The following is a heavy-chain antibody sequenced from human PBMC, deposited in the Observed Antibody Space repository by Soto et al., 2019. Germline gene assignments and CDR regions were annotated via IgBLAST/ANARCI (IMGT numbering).Heavy chain of an antibody. J-gene: IGHJ4*02. D-gene: IGHD5-18*01. CDR2: IYYSGST. CDR1: GGSISSYY. CDR3: ARRYGSCFDY. Sequence: PSETLSLTCTVSGGSISSYYWSWIRQPPGKGLEWIGYIYYSGSTNYSPSLKSRVTISVDTSKNQFSLKLSSVTAADTDVYYCARRYGSCFDYWGQGTLVTVSS. V-gene: IGHV4-59*08.